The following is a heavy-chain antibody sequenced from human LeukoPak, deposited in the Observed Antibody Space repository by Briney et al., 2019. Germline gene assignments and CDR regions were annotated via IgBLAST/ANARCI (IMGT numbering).Heavy chain of an antibody. CDR3: ARFENSSGWFDY. D-gene: IGHD6-19*01. CDR2: INHSGST. V-gene: IGHV4-34*01. Sequence: SETLSLTCTVSGGSISSYYWSWIRQPPGKGLEWIGEINHSGSTNYNPSLKSRVTISVDTSKNQFSLKLSSVTAADTAVYYCARFENSSGWFDYWGQGTLVTVSS. J-gene: IGHJ4*02. CDR1: GGSISSYY.